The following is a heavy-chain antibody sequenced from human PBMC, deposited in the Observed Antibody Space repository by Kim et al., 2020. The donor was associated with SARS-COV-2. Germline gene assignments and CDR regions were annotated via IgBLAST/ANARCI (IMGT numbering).Heavy chain of an antibody. CDR3: ARGGSWYDFWSGSGVMDV. V-gene: IGHV4-4*06. J-gene: IGHJ6*03. D-gene: IGHD3-3*01. Sequence: LKSRVTMSVDTSKNQFSLKLSSVTAADTAVYYCARGGSWYDFWSGSGVMDVWDKGTTVTVSS.